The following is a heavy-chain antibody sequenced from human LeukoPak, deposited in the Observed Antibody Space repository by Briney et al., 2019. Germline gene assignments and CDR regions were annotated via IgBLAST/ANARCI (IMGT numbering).Heavy chain of an antibody. J-gene: IGHJ4*02. Sequence: GGSLRLSCAASGFTFSSYSMNWVRQAPGKGLEWVSSISSSSSYIYYADSVKGRFTISRDNSKNTLYLQMNSLRAEDTAVYYCAKLAAAGIFLDYWGQGTLVTVSS. CDR1: GFTFSSYS. CDR2: ISSSSSYI. V-gene: IGHV3-21*04. CDR3: AKLAAAGIFLDY. D-gene: IGHD6-13*01.